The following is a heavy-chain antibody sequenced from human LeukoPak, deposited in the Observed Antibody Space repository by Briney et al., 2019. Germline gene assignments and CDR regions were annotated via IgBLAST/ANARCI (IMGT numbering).Heavy chain of an antibody. CDR1: GFTFSVYY. V-gene: IGHV3-11*04. Sequence: GGSLRLSCAASGFTFSVYYMNWIRQAPGKGLEWVSYISSNGNTIYEADSVKGRFTISRDNAKNSLYLQMNSLRAEDTAVYYCARDCDSSSWYEAFDIWGQGTMVTVSS. CDR2: ISSNGNTI. D-gene: IGHD6-13*01. J-gene: IGHJ3*02. CDR3: ARDCDSSSWYEAFDI.